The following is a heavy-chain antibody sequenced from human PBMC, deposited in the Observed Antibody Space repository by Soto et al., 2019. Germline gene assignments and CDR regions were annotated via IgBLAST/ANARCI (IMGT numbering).Heavy chain of an antibody. CDR2: ISSSGSTI. J-gene: IGHJ6*03. V-gene: IGHV3-11*01. CDR1: GFTFSDYY. Sequence: QVQLVESGGGLVKPGGSLRLSCAASGFTFSDYYMSWIRQAPGKGLEWVSYISSSGSTIYYADSVKGRFTISRDNAKNSLYLQMNSLRAEDTAVYYCARSTPEYNWNQDSYYYYYYMDVWGKGTTVTVSS. D-gene: IGHD1-20*01. CDR3: ARSTPEYNWNQDSYYYYYYMDV.